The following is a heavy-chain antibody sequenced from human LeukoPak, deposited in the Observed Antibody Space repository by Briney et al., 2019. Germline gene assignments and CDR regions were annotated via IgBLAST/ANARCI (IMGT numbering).Heavy chain of an antibody. CDR3: ARSPPASPFDY. J-gene: IGHJ4*02. V-gene: IGHV3-53*01. D-gene: IGHD2-2*01. CDR1: GFTFSRNY. Sequence: GGSLRLSCTASGFTFSRNYMSWVRQAPGKGLEWVSVIYSGGDTYYADSVKGRFTISRDISENTLYLQMDNLRAEDTAFYCCARSPPASPFDYWGQGTLVTVSS. CDR2: IYSGGDT.